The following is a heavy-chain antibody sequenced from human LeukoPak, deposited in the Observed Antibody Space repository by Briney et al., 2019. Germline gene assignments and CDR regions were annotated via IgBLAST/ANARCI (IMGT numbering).Heavy chain of an antibody. V-gene: IGHV3-23*01. CDR2: ISGSGGST. D-gene: IGHD2-21*02. CDR3: AKGLHIVVVTATGTTFDY. J-gene: IGHJ4*02. Sequence: PGGSLRLSCAASGFTFSSYAMSWVRQAPGKGLEWVSAISGSGGSTYYADSVKGRFTISRDNSKNTLYLQMNSLRAEDTGVYYCAKGLHIVVVTATGTTFDYWGQGTLVTVSS. CDR1: GFTFSSYA.